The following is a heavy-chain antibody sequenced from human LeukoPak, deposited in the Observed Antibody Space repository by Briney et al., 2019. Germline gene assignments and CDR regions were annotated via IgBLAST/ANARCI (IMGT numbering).Heavy chain of an antibody. CDR3: ARVELGQLVLPNWFDP. CDR2: INHSGST. V-gene: IGHV4-34*01. CDR1: GGSFSGYY. Sequence: SETLSLTCAVYGGSFSGYYWSWIRQPPGKGLEWIGEINHSGSTNYNPSLKSRVTISVDTSRNQFSLKLSSVTAADTAVCYCARVELGQLVLPNWFDPWGQGTLVTVSS. D-gene: IGHD6-13*01. J-gene: IGHJ5*02.